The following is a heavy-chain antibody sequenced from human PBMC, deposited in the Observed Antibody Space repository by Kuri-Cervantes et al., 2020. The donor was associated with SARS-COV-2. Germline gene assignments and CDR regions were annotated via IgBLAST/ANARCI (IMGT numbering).Heavy chain of an antibody. CDR3: AREDAFDI. Sequence: SVKVSCKASGGTFKSYAISWVRQAPGQGLEWMGRIIPVFDTAYYANKFQGRVTINADNLTNTTYMELSSLRSDDTAVYYCAREDAFDIWGQGTMVTVSS. J-gene: IGHJ3*02. CDR2: IIPVFDTA. V-gene: IGHV1-69*06. CDR1: GGTFKSYA.